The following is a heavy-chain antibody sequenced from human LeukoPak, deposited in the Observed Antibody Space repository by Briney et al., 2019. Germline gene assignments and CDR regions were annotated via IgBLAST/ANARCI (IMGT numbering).Heavy chain of an antibody. Sequence: SETLSLTCTVSGGSISSSPYYWGWIRQPPGKGLEWIGSIYYSGTTHYNPSLESRVTISVDTSKNQFSLKLSSVTAADTAVYYCARLEAAADYWGQGTLVTVSS. D-gene: IGHD6-13*01. CDR2: IYYSGTT. V-gene: IGHV4-39*01. CDR1: GGSISSSPYY. CDR3: ARLEAAADY. J-gene: IGHJ4*02.